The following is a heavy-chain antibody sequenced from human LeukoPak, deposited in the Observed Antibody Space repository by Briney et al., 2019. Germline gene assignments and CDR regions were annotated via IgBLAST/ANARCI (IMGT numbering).Heavy chain of an antibody. V-gene: IGHV1-46*01. CDR3: ARRQYSGYDFDF. Sequence: ASVKVSCKASGYTFTNYYIYWVRQAPGQGLEWMGIINPRGGSTSYAQKFQGRVTMTRDTSTSTVYMEMSSLRSEDTAVYYCARRQYSGYDFDFWGQGTLVTVSS. D-gene: IGHD5-12*01. J-gene: IGHJ4*02. CDR2: INPRGGST. CDR1: GYTFTNYY.